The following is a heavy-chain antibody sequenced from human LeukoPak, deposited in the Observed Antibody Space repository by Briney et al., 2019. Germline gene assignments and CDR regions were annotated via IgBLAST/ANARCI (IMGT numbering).Heavy chain of an antibody. CDR1: GFTFNSYS. V-gene: IGHV3-21*01. J-gene: IGHJ6*03. D-gene: IGHD6-6*01. CDR2: ISSSSSYI. Sequence: GGSLRLSCAASGFTFNSYSMHWVRQAPGKGLEWVSFISSSSSYIYYADSVKGRFTISRDNAKNSLYLQMNSLRAEDTAVYYCARVVARPYYYYYMDVWGKGTTVTVSS. CDR3: ARVVARPYYYYYMDV.